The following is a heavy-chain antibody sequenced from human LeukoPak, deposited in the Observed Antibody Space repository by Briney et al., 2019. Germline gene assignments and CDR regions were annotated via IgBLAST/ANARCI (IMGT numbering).Heavy chain of an antibody. Sequence: ASVKVSCKASGYTFTSYGISWVRQAPGQGLEWMGWMNPNSGNTGYAQKFQGRVTITRNTSISTAYMELSSLRSEDTAVYYCATNVPGLWGQGTLVTVSS. J-gene: IGHJ4*02. CDR2: MNPNSGNT. CDR3: ATNVPGL. CDR1: GYTFTSYG. D-gene: IGHD4/OR15-4a*01. V-gene: IGHV1-8*03.